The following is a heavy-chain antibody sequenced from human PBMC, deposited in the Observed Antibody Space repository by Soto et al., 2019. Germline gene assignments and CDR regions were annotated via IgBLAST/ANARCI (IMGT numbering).Heavy chain of an antibody. V-gene: IGHV1-3*01. J-gene: IGHJ5*02. CDR1: GYTFTRYT. CDR2: INPDNGNT. CDR3: ARGIATGQLDP. D-gene: IGHD2-15*01. Sequence: DASVKVSCKASGYTFTRYTMNWVRQAPGQRLEWMGWINPDNGNTKSSQKFQDRVIITRDTSASTAYMDLSSLRSEDTAVYYCARGIATGQLDPWGQATLVTVYS.